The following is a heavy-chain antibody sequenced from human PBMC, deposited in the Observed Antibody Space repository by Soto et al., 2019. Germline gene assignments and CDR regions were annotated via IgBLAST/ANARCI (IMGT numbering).Heavy chain of an antibody. CDR1: GFSFSDGAVG. D-gene: IGHD2-21*01. V-gene: IGHV2-5*02. Sequence: QITLKESGPTLVKPTQTLKLTCTFSGFSFSDGAVGVGWFRQSPGKAPEWLAIYYWDEDEWHSPSLRTRLSISYEAARSQVVLSIVDMDPQDTATYFCARGHRRESCWGGDCYYFDVWGQGLQVAAS. CDR3: ARGHRRESCWGGDCYYFDV. J-gene: IGHJ4*02. CDR2: YYWDEDE.